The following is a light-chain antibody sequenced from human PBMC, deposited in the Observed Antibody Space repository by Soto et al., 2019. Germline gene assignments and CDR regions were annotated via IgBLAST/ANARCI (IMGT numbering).Light chain of an antibody. Sequence: QSALTQPASVSGSPGQSITISCTGTSSDVGSYNLVSWYQHHPGKAPKLMIYEGNKRPSGVSNRFSGFRSGNTASLTISGLQAEDEADYHCCSYSGSSTWVFGGGTKLTVL. CDR2: EGN. V-gene: IGLV2-23*01. J-gene: IGLJ3*02. CDR3: CSYSGSSTWV. CDR1: SSDVGSYNL.